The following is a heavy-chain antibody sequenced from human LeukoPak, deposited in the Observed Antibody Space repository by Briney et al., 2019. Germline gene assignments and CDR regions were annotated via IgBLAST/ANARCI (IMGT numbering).Heavy chain of an antibody. CDR1: GYTFTGYY. V-gene: IGHV1-2*02. Sequence: ASVKVSCEASGYTFTGYYLHWVRQAPGQGLEWMGWINPNSGGTNYAQKFQGRVTMTRDTSISTAYMELNRLRSDDTAVYYCATFAGEHQAPFDYWGQGTLVTVSS. CDR3: ATFAGEHQAPFDY. D-gene: IGHD1-26*01. CDR2: INPNSGGT. J-gene: IGHJ4*02.